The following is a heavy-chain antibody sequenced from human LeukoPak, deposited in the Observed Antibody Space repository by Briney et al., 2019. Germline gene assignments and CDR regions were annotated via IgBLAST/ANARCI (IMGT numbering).Heavy chain of an antibody. Sequence: SETLSLTCTVSGGSISSYYWSWIRQSPVKGLEWIGYIFPSGSAYYNPSLESRVTIPLDTSENQFSLTLTSVTAADTAVYYCARRNHYFYYMDVWGKGTTVTVSS. V-gene: IGHV4-4*09. CDR2: IFPSGSA. J-gene: IGHJ6*03. CDR3: ARRNHYFYYMDV. CDR1: GGSISSYY.